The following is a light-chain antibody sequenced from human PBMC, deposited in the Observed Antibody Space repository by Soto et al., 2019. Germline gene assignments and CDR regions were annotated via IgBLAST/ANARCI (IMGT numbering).Light chain of an antibody. CDR1: QRISTF. CDR2: AAS. CDR3: QQSYSTPPLT. V-gene: IGKV1-39*01. J-gene: IGKJ4*01. Sequence: DIQVTHSRSSLSGSVLDTCTITGRASQRISTFLNWYQQKPGKAPNLLIYAASSLQSGVPSRFSGSGSGTDFTLTISSLQPEDFATYYCQQSYSTPPLTFGGGNKVDIK.